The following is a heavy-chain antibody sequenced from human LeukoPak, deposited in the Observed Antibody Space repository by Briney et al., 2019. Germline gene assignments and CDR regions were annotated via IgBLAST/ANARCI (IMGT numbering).Heavy chain of an antibody. J-gene: IGHJ4*02. V-gene: IGHV3-23*01. CDR2: ISGSGGAT. CDR3: ARRGYHDYSGFDY. D-gene: IGHD1-26*01. Sequence: GGSLRLSCAASGFTFSSYAMSWVRQAPGKGLEWVSTISGSGGATYYADSVKGRFTISRDNSKITLYLQMNGLRAEDTALFYCARRGYHDYSGFDYWGQGTLVTVSS. CDR1: GFTFSSYA.